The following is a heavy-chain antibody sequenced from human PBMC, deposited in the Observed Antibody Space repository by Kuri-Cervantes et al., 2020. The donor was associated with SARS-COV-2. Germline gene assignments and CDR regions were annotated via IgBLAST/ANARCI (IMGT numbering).Heavy chain of an antibody. V-gene: IGHV4-38-2*01. J-gene: IGHJ4*02. CDR2: IYHSGST. Sequence: GSLRLSCAVSGYSISSGYYWGWIRQPPGKGLEWIGSIYHSGSTFYNPSLKSRVTISVDTSKNQFSLKLSSVTAADTAVYYCARGYSSSSDYGYWGQGTLVNVSS. CDR3: ARGYSSSSDYGY. D-gene: IGHD6-6*01. CDR1: GYSISSGYY.